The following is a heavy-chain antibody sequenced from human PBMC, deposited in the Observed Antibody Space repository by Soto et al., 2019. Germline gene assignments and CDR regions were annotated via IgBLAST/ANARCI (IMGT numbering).Heavy chain of an antibody. Sequence: VKVSCKASGYTFTSYYMHWVRQAPGQGLEWMGIINPSGGSTSYAQKFQGRVTMTRDTSTSTVYIELSSLRSEDTAVYYCARGGGGDYKYYYYYYMDVWGKGTTVTVSS. CDR3: ARGGGGDYKYYYYYYMDV. CDR2: INPSGGST. V-gene: IGHV1-46*03. CDR1: GYTFTSYY. J-gene: IGHJ6*03. D-gene: IGHD4-17*01.